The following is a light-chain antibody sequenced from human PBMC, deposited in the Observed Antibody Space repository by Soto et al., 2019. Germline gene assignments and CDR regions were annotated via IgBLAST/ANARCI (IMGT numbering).Light chain of an antibody. J-gene: IGKJ1*01. CDR3: QQYGSSPPWT. CDR2: GAS. V-gene: IGKV3-20*01. Sequence: EIVLTQSPGTLSLSPRERATLSCRASQSVSRSYLAWYQQKPGQAPRLLIYGASSRATGIPDRFSGSGSGTDFTLTISRREPEDFAVYYCQQYGSSPPWTFGQGTKVEIK. CDR1: QSVSRSY.